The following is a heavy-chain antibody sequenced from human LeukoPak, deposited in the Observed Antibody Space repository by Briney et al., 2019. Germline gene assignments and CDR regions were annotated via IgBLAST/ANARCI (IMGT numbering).Heavy chain of an antibody. V-gene: IGHV3-7*01. D-gene: IGHD2-21*01. CDR2: IKEDGSEK. CDR1: GFISGYS. Sequence: PGGSLRLSCAVSGFISGYSFHWVRQTPGKGLEWVAHIKEDGSEKYYVDSVKGRFTISRDNAKNSLYLQMNSLRAEDTAVYYCAREGRGIDHTFDIWGQGTMVTVSS. CDR3: AREGRGIDHTFDI. J-gene: IGHJ3*02.